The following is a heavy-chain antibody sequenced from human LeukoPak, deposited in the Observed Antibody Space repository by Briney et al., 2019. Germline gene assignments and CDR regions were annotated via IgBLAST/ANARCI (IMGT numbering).Heavy chain of an antibody. D-gene: IGHD6-13*01. CDR2: INHSGST. Sequence: PSETLSLTCAVYGGPFSGYHWSWIPQPPGKGLEWIGEINHSGSTNYNPSLKSRVTISVDTSKHQFSLKLSSVTAADTAVYYCARERIGAGGLIDYWGQGTLVTVPS. CDR1: GGPFSGYH. CDR3: ARERIGAGGLIDY. J-gene: IGHJ4*02. V-gene: IGHV4-34*01.